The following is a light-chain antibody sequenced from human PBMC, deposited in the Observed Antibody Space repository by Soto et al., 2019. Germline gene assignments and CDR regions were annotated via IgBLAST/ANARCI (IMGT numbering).Light chain of an antibody. CDR2: GAS. V-gene: IGKV3-20*01. J-gene: IGKJ2*01. CDR3: QQYGSSPYT. CDR1: QSVSSSY. Sequence: EIVLTQSPGTLSLSPGERATLSCRASQSVSSSYLAWYQQKPGQAPRLLMYGASSRATGIPDRFSGGGSATDFTLTISRLEPEDFAVYYCQQYGSSPYTFGQGTKLEIE.